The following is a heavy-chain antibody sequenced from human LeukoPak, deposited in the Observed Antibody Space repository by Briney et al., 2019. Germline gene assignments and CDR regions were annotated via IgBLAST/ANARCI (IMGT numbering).Heavy chain of an antibody. D-gene: IGHD3-3*01. CDR3: ARRYEYYFDY. V-gene: IGHV3-23*01. J-gene: IGHJ4*02. Sequence: GGSLRLSCAATGFTFRNYDMSWVRQAPGKGLEWVSGISETGGTTDYADSVKGRFTISRDNSKNTLYLQMNSLRAGDTAVYYCARRYEYYFDYWGQGTLVTVSS. CDR1: GFTFRNYD. CDR2: ISETGGTT.